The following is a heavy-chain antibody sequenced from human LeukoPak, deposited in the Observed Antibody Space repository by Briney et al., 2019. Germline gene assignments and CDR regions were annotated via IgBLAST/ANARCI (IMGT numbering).Heavy chain of an antibody. Sequence: ETLSLTCAVYGGSFSGYYWSWIRQTPGKGLEWVSFIYSGGATYYADSVRGRFTISRDSSKNTLYLQMNSLRVEDTAVYYCARVPGYSWGQGTLVTVSS. CDR2: IYSGGAT. V-gene: IGHV3-53*01. CDR1: GGSFSGYY. CDR3: ARVPGYS. D-gene: IGHD6-13*01. J-gene: IGHJ4*02.